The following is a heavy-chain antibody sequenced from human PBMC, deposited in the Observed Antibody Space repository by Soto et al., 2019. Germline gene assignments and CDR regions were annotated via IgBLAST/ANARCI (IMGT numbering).Heavy chain of an antibody. D-gene: IGHD6-13*01. Sequence: SETLSLTCTVSGGSISSYYWSWIRQPPGKGLGWIGYIYYSGSTNYNPSLKSRVTISVDTSKNQFSLKLSSVTAADTAVYYCARGSSSWASNDYWGQGTLVTVSS. V-gene: IGHV4-59*01. CDR1: GGSISSYY. CDR2: IYYSGST. CDR3: ARGSSSWASNDY. J-gene: IGHJ4*02.